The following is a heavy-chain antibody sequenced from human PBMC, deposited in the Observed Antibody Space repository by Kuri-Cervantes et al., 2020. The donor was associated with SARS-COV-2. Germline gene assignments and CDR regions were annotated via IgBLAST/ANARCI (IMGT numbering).Heavy chain of an antibody. CDR2: IIPIFNTA. D-gene: IGHD1-26*01. Sequence: SVKVSCKAPGGTFSSYATSWLRQAPGQGLEWMGGIIPIFNTATYAQKFEGGVTITTDGSTETGYMELSSLRSEDMAIFYCARTRYSGSYRSHYYYYMDVWGEGTTVTVSS. V-gene: IGHV1-69*05. J-gene: IGHJ6*03. CDR1: GGTFSSYA. CDR3: ARTRYSGSYRSHYYYYMDV.